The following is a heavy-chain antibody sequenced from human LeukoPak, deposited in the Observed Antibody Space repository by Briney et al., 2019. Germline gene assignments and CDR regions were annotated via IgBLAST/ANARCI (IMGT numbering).Heavy chain of an antibody. CDR1: GYIFTGYY. CDR3: ARERESGRSDAFGF. Sequence: APVKVSCKTSGYIFTGYYIHWVRQAPGQGLEWMGWINPNTGGTNYAQDFQGRVTMTRDTYVSTAYMDLRSLKSDDTAVYFCARERESGRSDAFGFWGQGTMVTVSS. J-gene: IGHJ3*01. CDR2: INPNTGGT. D-gene: IGHD3-10*01. V-gene: IGHV1-2*02.